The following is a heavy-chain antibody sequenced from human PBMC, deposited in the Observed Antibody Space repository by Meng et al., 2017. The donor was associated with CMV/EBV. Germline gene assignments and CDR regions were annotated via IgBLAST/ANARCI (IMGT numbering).Heavy chain of an antibody. CDR2: ISSSSSTI. D-gene: IGHD3-22*01. J-gene: IGHJ4*02. CDR3: ARLPSSKRITMIVVDY. CDR1: GFTFSSYS. V-gene: IGHV3-48*04. Sequence: GESLKISCAASGFTFSSYSMNWVRQAPGKGLEWVSYISSSSSTIYYADSVEGRFTISRDNAKNSLYLQMNSLRAEDTAVYYCARLPSSKRITMIVVDYWGQGTLVTVSS.